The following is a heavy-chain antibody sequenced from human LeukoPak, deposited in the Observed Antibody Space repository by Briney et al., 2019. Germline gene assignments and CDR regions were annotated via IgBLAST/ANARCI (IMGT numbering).Heavy chain of an antibody. V-gene: IGHV3-49*03. Sequence: LSLTCTVSGGSISGYYWTWFRQAPGKGLEWVGFIRSKAYGGTTEYAASVKGRFTISRDDSKSIAYLQMYSLKPEDTAVYYCTRAGGTYNWNDAAFDIRGQGTMVTVSS. D-gene: IGHD1-1*01. CDR2: IRSKAYGGTT. CDR3: TRAGGTYNWNDAAFDI. J-gene: IGHJ3*02. CDR1: GGSISGYY.